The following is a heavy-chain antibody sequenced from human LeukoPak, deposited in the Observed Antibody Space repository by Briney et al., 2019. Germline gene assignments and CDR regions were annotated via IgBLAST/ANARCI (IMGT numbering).Heavy chain of an antibody. CDR1: GFTFSSYG. CDR2: IRYDGSNK. D-gene: IGHD3-10*01. J-gene: IGHJ4*02. V-gene: IGHV3-30*02. Sequence: PGGSLRLSCAASGFTFSSYGMHWVRQAPGKGLEWVAFIRYDGSNKYYADSVKGRFTISRDNSKNTLYLQMNSLRAEDTAAYYCAKDKDVLLWFGESNDYWGQGTLVTVSS. CDR3: AKDKDVLLWFGESNDY.